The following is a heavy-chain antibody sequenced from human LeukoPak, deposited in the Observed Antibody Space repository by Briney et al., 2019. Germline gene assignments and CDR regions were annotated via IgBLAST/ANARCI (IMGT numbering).Heavy chain of an antibody. J-gene: IGHJ6*03. CDR3: ARDRIAVAGFYYYYMDV. CDR2: VDPEDGET. CDR1: GYTLTELS. Sequence: ASVKVSCKVSGYTLTELSLHWVRQAPPNAIEWTGGVDPEDGETIYAQKSQGRVTMTEDTTTDTAYMELRSLRCEDTAVYYCARDRIAVAGFYYYYMDVWGKGTTVTVSS. V-gene: IGHV1-24*01. D-gene: IGHD6-19*01.